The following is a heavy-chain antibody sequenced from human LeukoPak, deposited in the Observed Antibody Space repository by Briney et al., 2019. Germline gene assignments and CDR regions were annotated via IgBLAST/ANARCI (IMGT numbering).Heavy chain of an antibody. J-gene: IGHJ4*02. CDR3: ALGQWEPKGAY. Sequence: SETLSLTRAVYGGSFSGYYWNWIRQSPGKGLEWIGEINHSGGTNYNPSLNSRVTISVDTSRNQFSLRLSTVIAADTAVYYCALGQWEPKGAYWGQGTLVTISS. CDR2: INHSGGT. D-gene: IGHD1-26*01. V-gene: IGHV4-34*01. CDR1: GGSFSGYY.